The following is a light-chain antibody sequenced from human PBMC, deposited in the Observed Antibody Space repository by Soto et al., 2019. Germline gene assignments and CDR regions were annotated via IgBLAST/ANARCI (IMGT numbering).Light chain of an antibody. V-gene: IGKV1-5*01. J-gene: IGKJ1*01. CDR3: QQYNSYSWT. CDR1: QSISSW. CDR2: DAS. Sequence: DIQMTQSPSTLSASVGDRVTITYRASQSISSWLAWYQQKPGKAPKLLIYDASSLESGAPSRFSGSGSGTEFTLTISSLQPDDFATYYCQQYNSYSWTFGQGTKVDIK.